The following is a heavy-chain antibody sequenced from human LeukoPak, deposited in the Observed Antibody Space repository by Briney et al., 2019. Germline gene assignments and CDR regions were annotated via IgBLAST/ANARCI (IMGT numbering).Heavy chain of an antibody. Sequence: GGSLRLSCAASGFTLSKYAMNWVRQAPGKGLEWVSAISGSGGSTYYADSVKGRFTISRDNSKNTLYLQMNSLRAEDTAVYYCAKAPSRYYDSSGYYGYWGQGTLVTVSS. CDR2: ISGSGGST. CDR1: GFTLSKYA. D-gene: IGHD3-22*01. CDR3: AKAPSRYYDSSGYYGY. V-gene: IGHV3-23*01. J-gene: IGHJ4*02.